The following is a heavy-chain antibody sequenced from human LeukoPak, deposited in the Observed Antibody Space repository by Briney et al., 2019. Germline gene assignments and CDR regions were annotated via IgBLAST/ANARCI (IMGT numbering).Heavy chain of an antibody. D-gene: IGHD6-19*01. CDR1: GYTSTDYY. Sequence: ASVKVSCKVSGYTSTDYYMHWVQQAPGKGLEWMGLVDPEDGETIYAEKFQGRVTITADTSTDTAYMELSSLRSEDTAVYYCATVGAVAGNVDYWGQGTLVTVSS. CDR3: ATVGAVAGNVDY. V-gene: IGHV1-69-2*01. CDR2: VDPEDGET. J-gene: IGHJ4*02.